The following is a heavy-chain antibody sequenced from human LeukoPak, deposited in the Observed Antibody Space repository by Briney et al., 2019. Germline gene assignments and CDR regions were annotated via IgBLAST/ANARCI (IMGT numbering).Heavy chain of an antibody. J-gene: IGHJ6*02. CDR3: ARDSGDYSMDV. Sequence: GGSLRLSCAASGFTFSSYVMHWVRQAPGKGLEWVAIISYDGSNEYYADSVKGRFTISRDNSKNTLYLQMNSLRAEDTAVYYGARDSGDYSMDVWGQGTTVTVSS. CDR1: GFTFSSYV. CDR2: ISYDGSNE. V-gene: IGHV3-30*04.